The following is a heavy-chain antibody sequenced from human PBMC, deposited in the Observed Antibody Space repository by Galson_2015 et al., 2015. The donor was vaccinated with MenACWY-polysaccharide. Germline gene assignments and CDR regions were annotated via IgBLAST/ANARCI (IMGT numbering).Heavy chain of an antibody. V-gene: IGHV3-23*01. CDR1: GFTFSNHA. J-gene: IGHJ4*02. CDR2: ISGTGPST. Sequence: SLRLSCAASGFTFSNHALSWVRQAPGKGLEWVSSISGTGPSTYYADSVKGRFTISRDNSKNTLYLQMNSLRAEDTAVYYCSSPNSRSIGYYYAFWGQGTLVTVSS. D-gene: IGHD3-22*01. CDR3: SSPNSRSIGYYYAF.